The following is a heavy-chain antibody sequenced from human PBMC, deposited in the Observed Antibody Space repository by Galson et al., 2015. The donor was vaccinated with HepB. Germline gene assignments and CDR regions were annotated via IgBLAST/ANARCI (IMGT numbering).Heavy chain of an antibody. D-gene: IGHD2-8*01. CDR3: ARELMGGTNFDY. CDR1: GYSFTSYH. V-gene: IGHV1-46*01. Sequence: SVKVSCKASGYSFTSYHVHWVRQAPGQGLEWMGIINPNDGATSYAQKFQGRVTMTRDTSTSTVYMELSSLRSEDTATYYCARELMGGTNFDYWGLGTLVTVSS. CDR2: INPNDGAT. J-gene: IGHJ4*02.